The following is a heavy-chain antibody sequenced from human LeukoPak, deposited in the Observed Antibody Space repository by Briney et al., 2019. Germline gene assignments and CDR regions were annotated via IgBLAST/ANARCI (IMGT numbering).Heavy chain of an antibody. CDR2: ICPGDSDI. J-gene: IGHJ5*02. CDR1: GYTFTTYC. D-gene: IGHD3-16*01. CDR3: ARRGENWFDP. V-gene: IGHV5-51*01. Sequence: GESLQISCKASGYTFTTYCIAWVRQMPGKGLEWMGMICPGDSDIRYSPSFQGQVTISADKSISTAYLQWSSLKASDTAMYYCARRGENWFDPWGQGTLVTVSS.